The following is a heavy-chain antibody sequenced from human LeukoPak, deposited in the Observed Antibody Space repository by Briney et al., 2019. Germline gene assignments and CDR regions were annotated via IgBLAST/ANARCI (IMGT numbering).Heavy chain of an antibody. J-gene: IGHJ4*02. CDR3: ARIARGY. D-gene: IGHD2-21*01. CDR2: ISSSGSTK. CDR1: GFTFSSYE. V-gene: IGHV3-48*03. Sequence: GGSLRLSCAASGFTFSSYEMNWVRQAPGKGLEWIAYISSSGSTKYYADSVKGRFTIYRDNAKNSLYLQMNSLRAEDTALYYCARIARGYWGQGTLVTVSS.